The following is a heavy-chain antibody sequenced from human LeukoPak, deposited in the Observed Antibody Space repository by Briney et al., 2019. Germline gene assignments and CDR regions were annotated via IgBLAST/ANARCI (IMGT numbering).Heavy chain of an antibody. CDR2: ISSSSSYI. Sequence: GGSLRLSCAASGFTFSSYSMNWVRQALGKGLEWVSSISSSSSYIYYADSVKGRFTISRDNAKNSLYLQMNSLRAEDTAVYYCARDRGDGYDYFWDYWGQGTLVTVPS. CDR3: ARDRGDGYDYFWDY. D-gene: IGHD5-12*01. J-gene: IGHJ4*02. V-gene: IGHV3-21*01. CDR1: GFTFSSYS.